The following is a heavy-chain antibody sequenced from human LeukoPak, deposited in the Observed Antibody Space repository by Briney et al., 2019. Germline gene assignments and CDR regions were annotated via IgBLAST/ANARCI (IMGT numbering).Heavy chain of an antibody. CDR1: GYTFTSYG. CDR3: ARESRFGGHYDY. D-gene: IGHD3-10*01. V-gene: IGHV1-18*01. J-gene: IGHJ4*02. CDR2: ISAYNGHT. Sequence: ASVKVSCKTSGYTFTSYGISWVRQAPGQGLEWMGWISAYNGHTSYAQKLQGRVTMTTDTSTSTAYMELKSLRSEDTAVYYCARESRFGGHYDYWGQGTLVTVSS.